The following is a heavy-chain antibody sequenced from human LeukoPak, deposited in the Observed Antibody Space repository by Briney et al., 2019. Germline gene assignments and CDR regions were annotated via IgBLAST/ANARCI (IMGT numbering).Heavy chain of an antibody. CDR1: GYTFTSYD. Sequence: ASVKVSCKASGYTFTSYDINWVRQATGQGLERMGWMNPNSGNTGYAQKFQGRVTMTRNTSISTAYMELSSLRSEDTAVYYCARGWGAHSSGYENDAFDIWGQGTMVTVSS. J-gene: IGHJ3*02. V-gene: IGHV1-8*01. CDR3: ARGWGAHSSGYENDAFDI. CDR2: MNPNSGNT. D-gene: IGHD3-22*01.